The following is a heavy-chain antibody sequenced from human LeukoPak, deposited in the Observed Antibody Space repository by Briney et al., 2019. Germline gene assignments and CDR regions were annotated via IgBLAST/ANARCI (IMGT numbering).Heavy chain of an antibody. V-gene: IGHV3-30*18. CDR3: AKEGGYDILTGYYPYYYYGMDV. CDR2: ISCDGSNK. CDR1: GFTFSSYG. J-gene: IGHJ6*02. D-gene: IGHD3-9*01. Sequence: GGSLRLSCAASGFTFSSYGMHWVRQAPGKGLEWVAVISCDGSNKYYADSVKGRFTISRDNSKNTLYLQMNSLRAEDTAVYYCAKEGGYDILTGYYPYYYYGMDVWGQGTTVTVSS.